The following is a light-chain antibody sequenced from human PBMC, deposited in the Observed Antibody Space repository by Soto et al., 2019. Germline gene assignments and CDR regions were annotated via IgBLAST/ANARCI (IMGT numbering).Light chain of an antibody. CDR2: GAS. V-gene: IGKV3-15*01. J-gene: IGKJ4*01. CDR1: QSVNSN. Sequence: EIAMTQSPATLSVSPGERATLSCRASQSVNSNLAWYQQKPGQAPRLLIYGASTRATGIPARFSGSGSGTEFNVTISSLQAEDFAVYYCQQYNNLPLTFGGGTKVEIK. CDR3: QQYNNLPLT.